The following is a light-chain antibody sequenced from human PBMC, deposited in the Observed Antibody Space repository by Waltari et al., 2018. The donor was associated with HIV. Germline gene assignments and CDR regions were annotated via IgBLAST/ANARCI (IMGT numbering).Light chain of an antibody. Sequence: SFVLTQPPSVSLAPGKTATITCGANDIGTMKVSWYQWKAGQAPVFGMFDSHDRPTGISERFSGSNSGNTATLTISRVEAGDEADYFCQVWDAKNNHRIFGGGTRLTVL. CDR1: DIGTMK. J-gene: IGLJ2*01. CDR2: DSH. V-gene: IGLV3-21*04. CDR3: QVWDAKNNHRI.